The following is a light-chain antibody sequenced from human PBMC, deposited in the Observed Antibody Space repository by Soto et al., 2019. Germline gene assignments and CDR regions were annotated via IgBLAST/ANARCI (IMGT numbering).Light chain of an antibody. J-gene: IGKJ2*01. V-gene: IGKV3-20*01. CDR1: QSVSSSY. CDR3: QQYGSSPPYT. CDR2: GAS. Sequence: EIVLTQSPGTLSLSPGERATLSCRASQSVSSSYLAWYQQKPGQAPRLLIYGASSRDTGILDRFSGSGSGTDFTLTISRLEPEDFAVYYCQQYGSSPPYTFGQGTKLEIK.